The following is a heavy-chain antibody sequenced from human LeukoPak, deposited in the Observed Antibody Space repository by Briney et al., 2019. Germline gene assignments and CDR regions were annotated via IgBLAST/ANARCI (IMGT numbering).Heavy chain of an antibody. CDR2: LSYDGSNK. CDR3: ARGLYKNGWYYFDY. J-gene: IGHJ4*02. Sequence: PGGSLRLSCAASGFTFSSYAMHWVRQAPGKGLEWVAFLSYDGSNKFYADSVKGRFTISRDNSENTLYLQMNSLKAEDTAVYYCARGLYKNGWYYFDYWGQGTLVTVSS. D-gene: IGHD6-19*01. V-gene: IGHV3-33*08. CDR1: GFTFSSYA.